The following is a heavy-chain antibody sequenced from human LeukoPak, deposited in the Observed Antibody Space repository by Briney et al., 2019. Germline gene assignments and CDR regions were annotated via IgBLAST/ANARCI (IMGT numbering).Heavy chain of an antibody. V-gene: IGHV3-13*01. J-gene: IGHJ6*03. CDR2: IGTAGDT. CDR1: GFTFSSYD. Sequence: GGSLRLSCAASGFTFSSYDMHWVRQATGKGLEWVSAIGTAGDTYYPGSVKGRFTISRENAKNSLYLQMNSLRAEDTAVYYCAKDWGFVVVPAAAFYMDVWGKGTTVTVSS. D-gene: IGHD2-2*01. CDR3: AKDWGFVVVPAAAFYMDV.